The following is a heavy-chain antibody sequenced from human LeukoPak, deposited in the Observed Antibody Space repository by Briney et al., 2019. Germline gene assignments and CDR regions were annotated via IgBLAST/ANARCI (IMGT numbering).Heavy chain of an antibody. D-gene: IGHD6-13*01. CDR3: ASRTLSSSWSMRDYYYGMDV. CDR2: INQVGTET. Sequence: PGGSLRLSCAVSGFTFTNYYMSWVRQAPGKGLEWVANINQVGTETFYVDSVKGRFTISRDNAKNSLYLQMSSLRSEDTAVYYCASRTLSSSWSMRDYYYGMDVWGQGTTVTVSS. J-gene: IGHJ6*02. CDR1: GFTFTNYY. V-gene: IGHV3-7*03.